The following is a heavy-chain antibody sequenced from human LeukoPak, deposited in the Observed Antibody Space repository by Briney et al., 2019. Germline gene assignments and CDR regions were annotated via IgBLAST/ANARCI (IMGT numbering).Heavy chain of an antibody. D-gene: IGHD4-17*01. J-gene: IGHJ4*02. CDR3: ARDYSTVTTFFDY. CDR1: GFSFSSYE. V-gene: IGHV3-48*03. CDR2: ISASGTVT. Sequence: GGSLRLSCAASGFSFSSYEMNWVRQAPGKGLEWISYISASGTVTHYADSVEGRFIISRDNGKNSLYLQMNSLRAEDTAVYYCARDYSTVTTFFDYWGQGTLVTVSS.